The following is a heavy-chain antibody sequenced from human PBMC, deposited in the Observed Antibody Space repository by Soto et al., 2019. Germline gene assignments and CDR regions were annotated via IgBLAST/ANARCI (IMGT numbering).Heavy chain of an antibody. CDR1: GESFSGYY. CDR3: ARVLGYCSGGSCYPRYFDY. V-gene: IGHV4-34*01. J-gene: IGHJ4*02. D-gene: IGHD2-15*01. Sequence: PSETLSLTCAVYGESFSGYYWSWLRQPPGKGLEWIGEINHSGSTNYNPSLKSRVTISVDTSKNQFSLKLSSVTTADTAVYYCARVLGYCSGGSCYPRYFDYWGQGTLVTVSS. CDR2: INHSGST.